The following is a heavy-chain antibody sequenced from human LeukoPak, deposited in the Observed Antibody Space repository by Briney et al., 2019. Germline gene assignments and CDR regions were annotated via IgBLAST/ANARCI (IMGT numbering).Heavy chain of an antibody. V-gene: IGHV1-2*02. Sequence: ASVKVSCKASGYTFTGYYMHWVRQAPGQGLEWMGWINPNSGGTNYAQKLQGRVTMTRDTSISTAYMELSRLRSHDTAVYYCARGSYYYGSGSYSPHYLNWGQGTLVTVSS. CDR2: INPNSGGT. D-gene: IGHD3-10*01. CDR1: GYTFTGYY. J-gene: IGHJ4*02. CDR3: ARGSYYYGSGSYSPHYLN.